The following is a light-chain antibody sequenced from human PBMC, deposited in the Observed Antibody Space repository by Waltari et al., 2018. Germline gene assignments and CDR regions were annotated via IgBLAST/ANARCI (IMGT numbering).Light chain of an antibody. Sequence: EIMLKQPPGTLSLPRGERATRACRASPGISKYLAWYQQKPGQAPRLLIYDASIKATGNPDRFSGSGYGTDFSLSISRLEPEDYAVYYCQKEVSIPATFGRGTKVEI. J-gene: IGKJ1*01. CDR1: PGISKY. CDR2: DAS. CDR3: QKEVSIPAT. V-gene: IGKV3-20*01.